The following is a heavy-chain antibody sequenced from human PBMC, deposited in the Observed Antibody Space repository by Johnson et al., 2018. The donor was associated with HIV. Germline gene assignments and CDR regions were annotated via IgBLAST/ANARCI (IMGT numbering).Heavy chain of an antibody. CDR2: ISYDASNK. D-gene: IGHD3-10*01. V-gene: IGHV3-30-3*01. J-gene: IGHJ3*02. CDR3: ARDPGSITMVRGDAFDI. Sequence: QVQLVESGGGLVQPGGSLRLSCAASGFTVSSYAMHWVRQAPGKGLEWVALISYDASNKYYADSVKGRFTISRDNSKNTLYLQMNSLRVDDTAIYYCARDPGSITMVRGDAFDIWGQGTMVTVSS. CDR1: GFTVSSYA.